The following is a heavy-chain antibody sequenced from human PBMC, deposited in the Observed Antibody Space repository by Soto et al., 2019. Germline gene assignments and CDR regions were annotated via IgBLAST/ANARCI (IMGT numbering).Heavy chain of an antibody. V-gene: IGHV3-9*01. D-gene: IGHD3-16*01. CDR1: GFSFSDFA. J-gene: IGHJ3*02. CDR3: VKGTYTSVSCASPAFNI. Sequence: GGSLRLSCAGSGFSFSDFAIYWVRQPPGRGLEWFSGISWNSGEIGYADSVKGRFIISRDNAKNSLVLQMNSLRVEDTALYYCVKGTYTSVSCASPAFNIRGLGTVVTVSS. CDR2: ISWNSGEI.